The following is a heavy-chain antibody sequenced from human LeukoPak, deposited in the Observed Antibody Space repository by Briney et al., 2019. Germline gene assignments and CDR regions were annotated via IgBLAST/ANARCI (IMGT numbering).Heavy chain of an antibody. CDR1: GGSFSGYY. J-gene: IGHJ5*02. CDR3: ARQINWFDP. CDR2: IYHSGST. V-gene: IGHV4-34*01. Sequence: KASETLSLTCAVYGGSFSGYYWSWIRQPPGKGLEWIGYIYHSGSTYYNPSPKSRVTISVDRPKNQFSLKLSSVTAADTAVYYCARQINWFDPWGQGTLVTVSS.